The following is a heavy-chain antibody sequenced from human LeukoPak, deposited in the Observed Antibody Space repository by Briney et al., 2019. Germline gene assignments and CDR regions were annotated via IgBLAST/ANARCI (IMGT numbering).Heavy chain of an antibody. Sequence: ASVKVSCKASGYTFTGYYMHWVRQAPGQGLEWMGWINPNSGGTNYAQKFQGRVTMTRDTSISTAYMELSRLRSDGTAVYYCARNGIAAAGIILDYWGQGTLVTVSS. CDR2: INPNSGGT. CDR3: ARNGIAAAGIILDY. D-gene: IGHD6-13*01. J-gene: IGHJ4*02. V-gene: IGHV1-2*02. CDR1: GYTFTGYY.